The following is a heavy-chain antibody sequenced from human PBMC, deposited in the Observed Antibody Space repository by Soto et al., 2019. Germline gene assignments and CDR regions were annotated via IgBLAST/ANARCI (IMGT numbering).Heavy chain of an antibody. D-gene: IGHD3-10*01. CDR2: INPSGGST. CDR3: ARENVDYGSGSPSGYYFDY. Sequence: SVKVSCKASGYTFTSYYMHWVRQAPGQGLEWMGIINPSGGSTSYAQKFQGRVTMTRDTSTSTVYMELSSLRSEDTAVYYCARENVDYGSGSPSGYYFDYWGQGTLVTVSS. J-gene: IGHJ4*02. CDR1: GYTFTSYY. V-gene: IGHV1-46*01.